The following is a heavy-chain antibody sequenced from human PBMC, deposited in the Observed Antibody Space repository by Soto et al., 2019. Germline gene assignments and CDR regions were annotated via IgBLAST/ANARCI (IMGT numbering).Heavy chain of an antibody. V-gene: IGHV1-3*05. CDR2: INAGNGNT. D-gene: IGHD1-20*01. J-gene: IGHJ4*02. Sequence: QVQLVQSGAEEKKPGASVKVSCKASGYTFTSYAMHWVRQARGQRLEWMGWINAGNGNTKYSQKFQGRFTITRDTSASTAYMELSSLRSEDTAVYYCARGITLPTPLDYWGQGTLVTVSS. CDR3: ARGITLPTPLDY. CDR1: GYTFTSYA.